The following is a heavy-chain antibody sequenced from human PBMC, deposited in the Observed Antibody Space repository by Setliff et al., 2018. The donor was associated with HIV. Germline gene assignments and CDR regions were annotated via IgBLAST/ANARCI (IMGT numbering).Heavy chain of an antibody. V-gene: IGHV3-7*01. CDR2: IKQDGGEK. D-gene: IGHD4-4*01. CDR1: GFTFSSYS. CDR3: ARDDSNYRQHGIDV. Sequence: HPGGSLRLSCAASGFTFSSYSMKWVRQAPGKGLERVANIKQDGGEKYYVDSGKGRFTISRDNAKNSLYLQVNSLRAEDTAVYYCARDDSNYRQHGIDVWGQGTAVTVSS. J-gene: IGHJ6*02.